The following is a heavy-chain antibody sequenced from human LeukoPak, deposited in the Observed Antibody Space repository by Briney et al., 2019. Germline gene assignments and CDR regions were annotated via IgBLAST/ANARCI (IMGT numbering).Heavy chain of an antibody. J-gene: IGHJ4*02. V-gene: IGHV3-7*01. CDR3: ARRSVAGSLDY. D-gene: IGHD6-19*01. CDR1: GFTFSSYE. Sequence: GGSLRLSCAASGFTFSSYEMNWVRQAPGKGLEWVANTKEDGGEKYYVDSVKGRFTISRDNAENSLYLQMNSLRAEDTAVYYCARRSVAGSLDYWGQGTLVTVSS. CDR2: TKEDGGEK.